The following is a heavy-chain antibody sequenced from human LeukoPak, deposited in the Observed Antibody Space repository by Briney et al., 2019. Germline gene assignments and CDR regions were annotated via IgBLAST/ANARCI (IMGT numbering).Heavy chain of an antibody. Sequence: GGSLRLSCAASGFTFSSYWMSWVRQAPGKGLEWVANIKQDGSEKYYVDSVKGRFTISRDNSKNTLYLQMNSLRAEDTAVYYCKISNSIIPGVDYWGQGTLVTVSS. CDR2: IKQDGSEK. J-gene: IGHJ4*02. CDR3: KISNSIIPGVDY. V-gene: IGHV3-7*01. CDR1: GFTFSSYW. D-gene: IGHD2-21*01.